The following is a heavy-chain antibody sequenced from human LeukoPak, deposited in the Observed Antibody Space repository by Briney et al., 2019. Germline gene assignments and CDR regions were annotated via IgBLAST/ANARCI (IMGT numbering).Heavy chain of an antibody. Sequence: SVKVSCKASGYTFTNYGVSWVRQAPGQGLEWMGGIIPIFGTANYAQKFQGRVTITTDESTSTAYMELSSLRSEDTAVYYCARGGVTGWFGESPYNWFDPWGQGTLVTVSS. CDR1: GYTFTNYG. D-gene: IGHD3-10*01. V-gene: IGHV1-69*05. CDR2: IIPIFGTA. J-gene: IGHJ5*02. CDR3: ARGGVTGWFGESPYNWFDP.